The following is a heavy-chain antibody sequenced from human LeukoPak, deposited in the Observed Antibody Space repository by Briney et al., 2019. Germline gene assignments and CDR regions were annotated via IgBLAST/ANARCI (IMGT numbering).Heavy chain of an antibody. V-gene: IGHV3-9*01. Sequence: PGRSLRLSCAASGFTFDDYAIHWVRQAPGKGLEWVSGISWNSGSIGYADSVKGRFTISRDNAKNSLYLQMNSLRAEDTALYYCAIYCSSTSCDKGIDYWGQGTLVTVSS. CDR3: AIYCSSTSCDKGIDY. CDR1: GFTFDDYA. J-gene: IGHJ4*02. CDR2: ISWNSGSI. D-gene: IGHD2-2*02.